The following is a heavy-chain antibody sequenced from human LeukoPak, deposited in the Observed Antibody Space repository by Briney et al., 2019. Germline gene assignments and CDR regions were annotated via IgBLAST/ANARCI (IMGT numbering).Heavy chain of an antibody. Sequence: PGGSLRLSCAASGFTFSSYGMHWVRQAPGKGLEWVAFIRYDGSNKYYADYVKGRFTISRDNSKNTLYLQMNSLRAEDTAVYYCAKDIAVSGIYYYYYMDVWGKGTTVTVSS. CDR2: IRYDGSNK. J-gene: IGHJ6*03. CDR1: GFTFSSYG. D-gene: IGHD6-19*01. CDR3: AKDIAVSGIYYYYYMDV. V-gene: IGHV3-30*02.